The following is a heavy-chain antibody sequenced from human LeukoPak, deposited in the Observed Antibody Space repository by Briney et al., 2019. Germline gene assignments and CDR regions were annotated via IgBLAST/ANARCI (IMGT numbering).Heavy chain of an antibody. Sequence: QPGGSLRLSCAASGFTLSDYYMSWIRQAPGKGLEWVSYISSSGSTIYYADSVKGRFTISRDNAKNSLYLQMNSLRAEDTAVYYCARGYYDSSGYDAFDIWGQGTMVTVSS. CDR1: GFTLSDYY. D-gene: IGHD3-22*01. CDR2: ISSSGSTI. CDR3: ARGYYDSSGYDAFDI. J-gene: IGHJ3*02. V-gene: IGHV3-11*04.